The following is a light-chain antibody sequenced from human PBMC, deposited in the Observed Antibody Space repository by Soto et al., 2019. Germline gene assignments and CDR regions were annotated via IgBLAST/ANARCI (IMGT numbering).Light chain of an antibody. CDR2: GAS. CDR1: QSVSSN. CDR3: QHYNHWLWT. V-gene: IGKV3-15*01. J-gene: IGKJ1*01. Sequence: EIVMTQSPATLSVSPGERATLSCRASQSVSSNLAWYQQTHGKAPRLLIYGASTRDTGIPARFSGRGSGTEFTLPLSRLQSEDSAVYYCQHYNHWLWTFGQGTKVDIK.